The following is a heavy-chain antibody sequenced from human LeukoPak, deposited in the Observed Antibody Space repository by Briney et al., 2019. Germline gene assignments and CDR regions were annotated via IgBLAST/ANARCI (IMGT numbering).Heavy chain of an antibody. J-gene: IGHJ4*02. CDR1: GCSFTSYL. CDR3: ARMRGSYSFDY. V-gene: IGHV5-51*03. D-gene: IGHD1-26*01. Sequence: GGALKDSFKGFGCSFTSYLIRGVGPTPGKGLEWMGIIYPSDSDTRHSPSFQGQVTISVDKSISTAYLQWSSLKASDTAIYYCARMRGSYSFDYWGQGTLVTVSS. CDR2: IYPSDSDT.